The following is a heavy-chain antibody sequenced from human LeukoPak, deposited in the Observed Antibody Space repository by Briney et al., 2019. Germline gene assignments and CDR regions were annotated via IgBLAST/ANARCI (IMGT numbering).Heavy chain of an antibody. CDR1: GFTFDDYA. V-gene: IGHV3-9*01. CDR2: ISWNSGSI. Sequence: PGGSLRLSCAASGFTFDDYAMHWVRQAPGKGLEWVSGISWNSGSIGYADSVKGRFTISRDNAKNSLYLQMNSLRAEDTALYYCAKSLSLRPKRNYYYGMDVWGQGTTVTVSS. J-gene: IGHJ6*02. CDR3: AKSLSLRPKRNYYYGMDV. D-gene: IGHD4-17*01.